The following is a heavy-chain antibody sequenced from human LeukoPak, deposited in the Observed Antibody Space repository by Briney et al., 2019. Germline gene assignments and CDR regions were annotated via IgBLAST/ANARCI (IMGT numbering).Heavy chain of an antibody. CDR1: GFTFNTYA. Sequence: GGCLRLSCGASGFTFNTYAMSWVRQAPGKGLEWVSAISGSGGSTYYADSVRGRFTISRDNSKNTLYLQMNSLRAEDTAVYYCAKNLITLLSTVTTDYGGQGTLVTVSS. CDR3: AKNLITLLSTVTTDY. J-gene: IGHJ4*02. V-gene: IGHV3-23*01. D-gene: IGHD4-17*01. CDR2: ISGSGGST.